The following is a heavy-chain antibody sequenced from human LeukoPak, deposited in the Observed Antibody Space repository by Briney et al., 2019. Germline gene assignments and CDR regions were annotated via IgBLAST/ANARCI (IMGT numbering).Heavy chain of an antibody. V-gene: IGHV4-34*01. Sequence: SETLSLTGDVYGGYSCGYYWSWIRQPPGKGLEWIGEINPSGSTTYNSSLKSRVTISVDTSKNQFSLKLSSVTAADTAVYYCARGRWFGELLTWGQGTLVTVSS. D-gene: IGHD3-10*01. CDR2: INPSGST. CDR3: ARGRWFGELLT. J-gene: IGHJ5*02. CDR1: GGYSCGYY.